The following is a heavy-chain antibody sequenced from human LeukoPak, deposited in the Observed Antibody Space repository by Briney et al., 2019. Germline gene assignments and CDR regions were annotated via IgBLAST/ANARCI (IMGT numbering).Heavy chain of an antibody. J-gene: IGHJ4*02. V-gene: IGHV4-30-2*01. D-gene: IGHD3-9*01. CDR3: ARDGSGILTGYLDY. Sequence: SQTLSLTCTVSGGSISSGGYYWSWIRQPPGKGLEWIGYIYHSGSTYYNPSLKSRVTISVDRSKNQFSLKLSSVTAADTAVYYCARDGSGILTGYLDYWGQGTMVTVSS. CDR1: GGSISSGGYY. CDR2: IYHSGST.